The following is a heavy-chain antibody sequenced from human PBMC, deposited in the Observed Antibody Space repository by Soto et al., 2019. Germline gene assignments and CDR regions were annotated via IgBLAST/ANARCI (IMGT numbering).Heavy chain of an antibody. CDR2: ISSSGRST. D-gene: IGHD2-2*01. CDR3: AKDSDCTSNICYFDY. V-gene: IGHV3-23*01. Sequence: WVSLRLSFAASGFSFTSYAISWVRQAPGKGLEWVSVISSSGRSTYYADSVKGRFTISRDNSRNTLYLQMNSLRAEDTAVYYCAKDSDCTSNICYFDYSGQGTLVIVSS. CDR1: GFSFTSYA. J-gene: IGHJ4*02.